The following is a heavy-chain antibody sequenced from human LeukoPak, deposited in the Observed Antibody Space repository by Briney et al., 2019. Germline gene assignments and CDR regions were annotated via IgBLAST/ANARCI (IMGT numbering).Heavy chain of an antibody. J-gene: IGHJ4*02. CDR3: ARSKGDYGISDF. Sequence: GASVKVSCKASGGTFSSYAISWVRQAPGQGLEWMGGIIPIADTANYAQRFQGRVTITTDESTTTAYMDLSSLTSEDTAVYFCARSKGDYGISDFWGQGTLVIVSS. V-gene: IGHV1-69*05. D-gene: IGHD4-17*01. CDR2: IIPIADTA. CDR1: GGTFSSYA.